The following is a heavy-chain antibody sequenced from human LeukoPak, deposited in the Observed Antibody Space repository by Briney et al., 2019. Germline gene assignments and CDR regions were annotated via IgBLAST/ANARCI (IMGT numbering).Heavy chain of an antibody. V-gene: IGHV6-1*01. CDR3: VRDYGDYFDY. Sequence: SQTLSLTCAISGDSVSNKNTAWNWIRQSPSRGLEWLGRTYYRSKWHNTYAASVKSRITINPDTSKNQFSLQLNSVTPEDTAVYFCVRDYGDYFDYWGQGTLVTVSS. D-gene: IGHD4-17*01. CDR2: TYYRSKWHN. CDR1: GDSVSNKNTA. J-gene: IGHJ4*02.